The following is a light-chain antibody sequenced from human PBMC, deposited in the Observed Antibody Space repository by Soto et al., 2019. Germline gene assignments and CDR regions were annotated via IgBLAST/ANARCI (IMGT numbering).Light chain of an antibody. J-gene: IGKJ1*01. V-gene: IGKV3-15*01. CDR3: QQYNNWPRT. CDR2: GAS. CDR1: QSVSSN. Sequence: EIVMTQSPATLSVSTGERATLSCMASQSVSSNLAWYQQKPGQAPRLLIYGASTRATGIPARFSGSGSGTEFTLTISSLQSEDFAVYYCQQYNNWPRTFGQGTKVDNK.